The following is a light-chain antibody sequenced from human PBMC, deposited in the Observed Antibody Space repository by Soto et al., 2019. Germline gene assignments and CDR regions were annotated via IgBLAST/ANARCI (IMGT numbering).Light chain of an antibody. Sequence: DIQMTQSPSSLSASIGDRVTITCRASQSIASYLNWYQQKPGKAPKLLIYAASSLKSGVPSRFIGSGSGTDFSLTIRSLHPDDFETCYCQQSYTSPYTCGQGSVLEIK. CDR2: AAS. CDR3: QQSYTSPYT. J-gene: IGKJ2*01. V-gene: IGKV1-39*01. CDR1: QSIASY.